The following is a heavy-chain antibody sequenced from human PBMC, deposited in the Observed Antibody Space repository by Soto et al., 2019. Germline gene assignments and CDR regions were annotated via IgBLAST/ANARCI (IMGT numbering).Heavy chain of an antibody. V-gene: IGHV4-31*02. CDR2: IYYSGTP. CDR1: GVSISSGAYY. Sequence: PSETLSLTCTVSGVSISSGAYYWSWIRQHPGKGLEWIGYIYYSGTPYYNPSLESRVIISLDTSKNQFSLKLSSVTAADTAVYYCARDEGCYAMDVWGQGTTVTVSS. CDR3: ARDEGCYAMDV. D-gene: IGHD6-19*01. J-gene: IGHJ6*02.